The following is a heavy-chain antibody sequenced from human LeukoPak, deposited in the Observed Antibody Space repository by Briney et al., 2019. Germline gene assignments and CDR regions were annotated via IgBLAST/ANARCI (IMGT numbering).Heavy chain of an antibody. CDR2: ISNDGSNK. V-gene: IGHV3-30-3*01. CDR3: ARAGRMLRFLDWFLPTTFDY. CDR1: GFTFSSYA. Sequence: PGGSLRLSCAASGFTFSSYAMHWVRQAPGKGLEWVAVISNDGSNKYYADSVKGRFTISRDNSKNTLYLQMNSLRAEDTAVYYCARAGRMLRFLDWFLPTTFDYWGQGTLVTVSS. J-gene: IGHJ4*02. D-gene: IGHD3-3*01.